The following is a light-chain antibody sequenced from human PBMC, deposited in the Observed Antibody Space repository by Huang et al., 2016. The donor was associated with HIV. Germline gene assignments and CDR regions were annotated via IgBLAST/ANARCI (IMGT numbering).Light chain of an antibody. CDR2: WGA. J-gene: IGKJ1*01. CDR3: KQALQTPGT. Sequence: DIVMTQSPLSLPVTPGEPASISCRSSRSLLHSNGYNYLDWYLQKPGQSPQLLIYWGAKRACGVPDRVGGRGSGADITRNISREEAEDVGVYYCKQALQTPGTFGQGTKVEIK. CDR1: RSLLHSNGYNY. V-gene: IGKV2-28*01.